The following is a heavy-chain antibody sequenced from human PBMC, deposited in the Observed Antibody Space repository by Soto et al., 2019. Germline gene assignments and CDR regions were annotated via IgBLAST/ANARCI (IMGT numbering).Heavy chain of an antibody. CDR1: GFTFSSYG. CDR3: ARISDHLDY. V-gene: IGHV3-30*03. J-gene: IGHJ4*02. D-gene: IGHD2-21*01. Sequence: GGSLRLSCAASGFTFSSYGMHWVRQAPGKGLEWVAVISYDGSNKYYADSVKGRFTISRDNSKNTLYLQMNSLRAEDTAVYYCARISDHLDYWGQGTLVTVSS. CDR2: ISYDGSNK.